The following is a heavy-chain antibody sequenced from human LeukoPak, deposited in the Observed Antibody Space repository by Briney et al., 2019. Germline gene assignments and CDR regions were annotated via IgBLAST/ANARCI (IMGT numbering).Heavy chain of an antibody. CDR3: ARKTGVTGEAFDY. Sequence: GGSLRLSCAASGLTVSSNYMSWVRQAPGKGLEWVANIKVDGSEKYYLDSVKGRFTISRDNAKNSVYLQMNSLRTEDTAVYYCARKTGVTGEAFDYWGQGTLVTVSS. J-gene: IGHJ4*02. V-gene: IGHV3-7*03. CDR2: IKVDGSEK. D-gene: IGHD7-27*01. CDR1: GLTVSSNY.